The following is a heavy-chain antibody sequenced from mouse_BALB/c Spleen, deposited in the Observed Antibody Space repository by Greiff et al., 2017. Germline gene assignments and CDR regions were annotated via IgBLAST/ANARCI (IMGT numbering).Heavy chain of an antibody. D-gene: IGHD2-10*02. CDR2: IDPSDSET. CDR1: GYSFTSYW. J-gene: IGHJ3*01. Sequence: QVQLQQSGPQLVRPGASVKISCKASGYSFTSYWMHWVKQRPGQGLEWIGMIDPSDSETRLNQKFKDKATLTVDKSSSTAYMQLSSPTSEDSAVYYCARRGYGNYPFAYWGQGTLVTVSA. V-gene: IGHV1S127*01. CDR3: ARRGYGNYPFAY.